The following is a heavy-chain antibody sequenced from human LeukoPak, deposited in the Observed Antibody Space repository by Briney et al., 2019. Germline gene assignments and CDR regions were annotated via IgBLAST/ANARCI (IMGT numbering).Heavy chain of an antibody. Sequence: GGALRLSCAASGFTFSTYWMHWVRQAPGKGLVWVSQINTDGNSTTYADSVKGRFTVSRDNAKNTLYLQMNSLRAEDTAVYYCARELASGDWGQGTLVTVSS. CDR2: INTDGNST. J-gene: IGHJ4*02. CDR1: GFTFSTYW. CDR3: ARELASGD. D-gene: IGHD6-13*01. V-gene: IGHV3-74*01.